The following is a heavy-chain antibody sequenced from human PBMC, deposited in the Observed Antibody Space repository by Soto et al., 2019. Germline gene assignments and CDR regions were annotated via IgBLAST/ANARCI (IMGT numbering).Heavy chain of an antibody. J-gene: IGHJ6*02. CDR3: ARGAYDFWSGYHPANYYYYGMDV. CDR1: GGTFSSYA. Sequence: SVKVSCKASGGTFSSYAISWVRQAPGQGLEWMGGIIPIFGTANYAQKFQGRVTITADESTSTAYMELSSLRSEDTAVYYCARGAYDFWSGYHPANYYYYGMDVWGQGTTVTVSS. CDR2: IIPIFGTA. V-gene: IGHV1-69*13. D-gene: IGHD3-3*01.